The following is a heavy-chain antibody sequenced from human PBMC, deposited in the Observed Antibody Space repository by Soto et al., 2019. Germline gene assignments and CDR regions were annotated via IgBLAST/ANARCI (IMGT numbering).Heavy chain of an antibody. CDR3: ARGIFKIGGYSGYLH. V-gene: IGHV4-34*01. J-gene: IGHJ4*02. D-gene: IGHD5-12*01. CDR1: GGSFSGYY. CDR2: INHSGST. Sequence: SETLSLTCAVYGGSFSGYYWSWIRQPPGKGLEWIGEINHSGSTNYNPSLKSRVTISVDTSKNQFSLKLSSVTAADTAVYYCARGIFKIGGYSGYLHWGQGTLATVSS.